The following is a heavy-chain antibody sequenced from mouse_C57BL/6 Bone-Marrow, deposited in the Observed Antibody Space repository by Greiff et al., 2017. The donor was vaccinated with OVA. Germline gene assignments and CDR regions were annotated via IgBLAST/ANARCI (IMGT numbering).Heavy chain of an antibody. V-gene: IGHV5-9-1*02. D-gene: IGHD2-3*01. Sequence: EVQLQESGAGLVKPGGSLKLSCAASGFTFSSYAMSWVRQTPEKRLEWVAYISSCGDYIYYADTVTGRFTISRDNARNTLYLQMSSLTSEDTAMYYCTSIYDAYFYAMDYWGQGTSVTVSS. J-gene: IGHJ4*01. CDR1: GFTFSSYA. CDR2: ISSCGDYI. CDR3: TSIYDAYFYAMDY.